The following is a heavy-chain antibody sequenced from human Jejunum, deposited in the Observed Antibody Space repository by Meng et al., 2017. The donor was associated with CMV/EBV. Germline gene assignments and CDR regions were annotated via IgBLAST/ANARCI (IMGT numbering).Heavy chain of an antibody. CDR1: SFTVNGKY. J-gene: IGHJ4*02. CDR3: ARTEAPGGYGFYYEDY. D-gene: IGHD3-22*01. Sequence: RVRSEGAWFRPGGSYTSDVRACSFTVNGKYMYEVRQAPGKGLAVISLIYSAESTFYADTVKGRFIISRDISKDTLYLQMNSLRVDDTAVYYCARTEAPGGYGFYYEDYWGQGSLVTVSS. V-gene: IGHV3-53*01. CDR2: IYSAEST.